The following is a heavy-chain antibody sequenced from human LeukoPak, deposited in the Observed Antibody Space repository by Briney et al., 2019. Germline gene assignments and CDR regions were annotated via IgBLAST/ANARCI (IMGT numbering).Heavy chain of an antibody. CDR1: GFTFDDYA. CDR2: ISWNSGSI. J-gene: IGHJ3*02. V-gene: IGHV3-9*01. CDR3: AIPRGACSGGSCTTHDAFDI. Sequence: GGSLRLSCAASGFTFDDYAMHWVRQAPGKGLEWVSGISWNSGSIGYADSVKGRFTISRDNAKNSLYLQMNSLRAEDTAVYYCAIPRGACSGGSCTTHDAFDIWGQGTMVTVSS. D-gene: IGHD2-15*01.